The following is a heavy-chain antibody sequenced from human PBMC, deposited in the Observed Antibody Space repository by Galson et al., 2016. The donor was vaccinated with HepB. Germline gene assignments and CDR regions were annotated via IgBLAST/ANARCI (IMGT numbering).Heavy chain of an antibody. D-gene: IGHD5-18*01. V-gene: IGHV3-23*01. CDR3: AKDYRRYTAMLLGIDY. CDR2: ILNNGAT. CDR1: GFPFSNFA. Sequence: SLRLSCAASGFPFSNFAMTWVRQAPGKGLEWVSTILNNGATYHADSVKGRFTISRDNSKNTLYLQMNILRADDTAVYYCAKDYRRYTAMLLGIDYWGQGTLVTVSS. J-gene: IGHJ4*02.